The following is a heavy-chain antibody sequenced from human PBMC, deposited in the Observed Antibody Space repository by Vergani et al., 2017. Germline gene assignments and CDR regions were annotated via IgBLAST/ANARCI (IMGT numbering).Heavy chain of an antibody. Sequence: EVQLVESGGGLVKPGGSLRLSCAASGFTFSSYSMNWVRQAPWKGLEWVSSISSSSSYIYYADSVKGRFTISRDNAKNSLYLQMNSLRAEDTAVYYCASSITIFGVVKFDPWGQGTLVTVSS. J-gene: IGHJ5*02. V-gene: IGHV3-21*01. CDR3: ASSITIFGVVKFDP. CDR1: GFTFSSYS. D-gene: IGHD3-3*01. CDR2: ISSSSSYI.